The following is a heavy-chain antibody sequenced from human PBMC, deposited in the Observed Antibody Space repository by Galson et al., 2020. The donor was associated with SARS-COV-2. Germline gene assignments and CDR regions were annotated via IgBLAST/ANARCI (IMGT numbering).Heavy chain of an antibody. Sequence: GESLKISCAASGFTFKNYWMHWVRQAPGKGLEWVARIKPDGSEKSYVDSVKGRYTVSRDNVEASLYLQMNSLRVEDTAVYFCARINGGDWGQGTLVTVSS. J-gene: IGHJ4*02. CDR2: IKPDGSEK. CDR1: GFTFKNYW. CDR3: ARINGGD. D-gene: IGHD2-8*01. V-gene: IGHV3-7*02.